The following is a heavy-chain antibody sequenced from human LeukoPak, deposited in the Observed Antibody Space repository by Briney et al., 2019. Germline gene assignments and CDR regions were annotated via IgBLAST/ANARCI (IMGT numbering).Heavy chain of an antibody. Sequence: GGSLRLSCAASGFAFSSYGMHWVRQAPGKGLEWVALIYYDGSNKYYADSVKGRFTISRDNSKNTLYLQMDSLRAEDTAVYYCAREIGYFDHWGQGTLVTVSS. CDR3: AREIGYFDH. CDR2: IYYDGSNK. CDR1: GFAFSSYG. D-gene: IGHD2/OR15-2a*01. V-gene: IGHV3-33*01. J-gene: IGHJ4*02.